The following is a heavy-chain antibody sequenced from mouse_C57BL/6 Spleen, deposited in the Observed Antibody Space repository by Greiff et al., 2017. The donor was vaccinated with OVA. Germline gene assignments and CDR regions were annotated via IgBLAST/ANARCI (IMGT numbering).Heavy chain of an antibody. J-gene: IGHJ1*03. CDR2: IRNKANNHAT. D-gene: IGHD2-4*01. CDR3: TRYDYDGYWYFDV. CDR1: GFTFSDAW. V-gene: IGHV6-6*01. Sequence: EVHLVESGGGLVQPGGSMKLSCAASGFTFSDAWMDWVRQSPEKGLEWVAEIRNKANNHATYYAESVKGRFTISRDDSKSSVYLQMNSLRAEDTGIYYCTRYDYDGYWYFDVWGTGTTVTVSS.